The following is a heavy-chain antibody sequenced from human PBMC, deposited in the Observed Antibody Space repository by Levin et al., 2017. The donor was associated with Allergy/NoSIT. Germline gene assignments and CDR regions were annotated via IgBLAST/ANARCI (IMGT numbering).Heavy chain of an antibody. CDR1: GGFINNYH. Sequence: GSLRLSCSVSGGFINNYHWSWIRQSAGKGLEWIGRFHDGGNINYIPSLKNRVTISVDSSKNQISLRLTSVTAADTAVYFCANSYGDYDTGNWGQGTLVTVSS. D-gene: IGHD4-17*01. CDR3: ANSYGDYDTGN. CDR2: FHDGGNI. J-gene: IGHJ4*02. V-gene: IGHV4-4*07.